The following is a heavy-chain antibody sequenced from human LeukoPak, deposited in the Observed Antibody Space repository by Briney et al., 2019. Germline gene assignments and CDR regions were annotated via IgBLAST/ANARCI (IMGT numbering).Heavy chain of an antibody. CDR3: AKATGDGGTFHY. J-gene: IGHJ4*02. CDR1: GFTFSSYA. D-gene: IGHD7-27*01. Sequence: PGGSLRLSCGTSGFTFSSYAMSWVRQAPGKGLEWVSAISGGADLIYYADSVKGRFFISRDNSKNTLSLQMNSLRADDTAVYYCAKATGDGGTFHYWGQETLVTVSS. CDR2: ISGGADLI. V-gene: IGHV3-23*01.